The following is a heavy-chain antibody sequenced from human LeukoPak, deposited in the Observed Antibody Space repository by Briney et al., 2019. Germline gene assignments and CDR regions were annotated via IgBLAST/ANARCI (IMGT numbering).Heavy chain of an antibody. Sequence: GGSLRLSCAASGFTLSSYAMSWVRQAPGKGLEWVSYISGSGDSTHYEDSVKGRFTISRDNSKNTLYLQMKSLRAEDTAVYYCAKSLSPWLQALDYRGQGTLVTVPS. J-gene: IGHJ4*02. V-gene: IGHV3-23*01. CDR2: ISGSGDST. CDR3: AKSLSPWLQALDY. D-gene: IGHD5-12*01. CDR1: GFTLSSYA.